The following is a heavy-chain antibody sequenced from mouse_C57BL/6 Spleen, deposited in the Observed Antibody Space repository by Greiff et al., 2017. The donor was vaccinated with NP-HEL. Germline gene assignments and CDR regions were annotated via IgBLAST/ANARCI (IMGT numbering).Heavy chain of an antibody. V-gene: IGHV3-6*01. CDR1: GYSITSGYY. J-gene: IGHJ1*03. CDR3: ARHDGYYGYFDV. CDR2: ISYDGSN. D-gene: IGHD2-3*01. Sequence: VQLKESGPGLVKPSQSLSLTCSVTGYSITSGYYWNWIRQFPGNKLEWMGYISYDGSNNYNPSLKNRISITRDTSKNQFFLKLNSVTTEDTATYYCARHDGYYGYFDVWGTGTTVTVSS.